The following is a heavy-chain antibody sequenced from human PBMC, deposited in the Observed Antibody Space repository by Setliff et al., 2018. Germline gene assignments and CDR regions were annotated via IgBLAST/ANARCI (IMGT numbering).Heavy chain of an antibody. CDR3: ARGDYYDSSGYFTDAFDS. V-gene: IGHV3-7*01. Sequence: GGSLRPSCAASGFTFSNYWMSWVRQAPGKGLEWVANIKQDGSEKYYVDSVKGRFTISRDNAKNSLSLQMNSLRAEDTAVYYCARGDYYDSSGYFTDAFDSWGQGTMVTVS. CDR2: IKQDGSEK. D-gene: IGHD3-22*01. CDR1: GFTFSNYW. J-gene: IGHJ3*02.